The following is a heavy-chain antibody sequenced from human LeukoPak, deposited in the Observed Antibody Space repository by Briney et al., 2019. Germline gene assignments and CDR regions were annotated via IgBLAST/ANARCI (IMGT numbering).Heavy chain of an antibody. Sequence: PSETLSLTCTVSGGSISSYYWSWIRQPPGKGLEWIGYIYYSGSTNYNPSLKSRVTISVDTSKNQFSLKLSSVTAADTAVYYCARGLTAAGYNWFDSWGQGTLVTVSS. CDR1: GGSISSYY. D-gene: IGHD6-13*01. J-gene: IGHJ5*01. CDR3: ARGLTAAGYNWFDS. CDR2: IYYSGST. V-gene: IGHV4-59*01.